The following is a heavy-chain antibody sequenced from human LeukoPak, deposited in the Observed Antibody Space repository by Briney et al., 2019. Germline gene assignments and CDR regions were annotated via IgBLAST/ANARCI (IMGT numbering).Heavy chain of an antibody. V-gene: IGHV3-30*03. D-gene: IGHD4-17*01. CDR1: GFTFSSYG. Sequence: GGSLRLSCAASGFTFSSYGMHWVRQAPGKGLEWVAVISYDGSNKYYADSVKGRFTISRDNAKNSLYLQMNSLRAEDTALYYCARAPGEGWFDPWGQGTLVTVSS. CDR3: ARAPGEGWFDP. CDR2: ISYDGSNK. J-gene: IGHJ5*02.